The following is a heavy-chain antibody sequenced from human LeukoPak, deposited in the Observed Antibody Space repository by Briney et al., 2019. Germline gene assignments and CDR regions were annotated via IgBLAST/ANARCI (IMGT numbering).Heavy chain of an antibody. Sequence: GGSLRLSCGASGFSFSSYALHWVRQAPGKGLVWVAVISYDGSNKYYADSVKGRFTISRDNSKNTLYLQMNSLRAEETALYYCAKDPSALITTPCFDYWGQGTLVTVSS. CDR2: ISYDGSNK. V-gene: IGHV3-30*18. D-gene: IGHD3-22*01. CDR1: GFSFSSYA. CDR3: AKDPSALITTPCFDY. J-gene: IGHJ4*02.